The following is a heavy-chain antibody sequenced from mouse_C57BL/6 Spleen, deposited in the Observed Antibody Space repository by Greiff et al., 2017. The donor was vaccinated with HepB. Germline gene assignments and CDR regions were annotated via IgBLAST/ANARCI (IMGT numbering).Heavy chain of an antibody. J-gene: IGHJ3*01. CDR2: IWSGGST. V-gene: IGHV2-2*01. Sequence: QVQLKESGPGLVQPSQSLSITCTVSGFSFTSYGVHWVRQSPGKGLEWLGVIWSGGSTDYNAAFISRLSISKDNAKSQVFFKMNSLQADDTAIYYCARVHYGSSSWCAYWGQGTLVTVSA. CDR3: ARVHYGSSSWCAY. D-gene: IGHD1-1*01. CDR1: GFSFTSYG.